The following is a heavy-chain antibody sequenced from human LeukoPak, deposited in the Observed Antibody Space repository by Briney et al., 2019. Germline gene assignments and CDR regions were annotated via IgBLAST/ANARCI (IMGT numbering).Heavy chain of an antibody. Sequence: PSETLSLTCTVSGGSISSSSYYWGWIRQPPGKGLEWIGSIYYSGSTYYNPSLKSRVTISVDTSKNQFSLKLSSVTAADTAVYYCARRRSTYYYDSGGYSDYWGQGTLVTVSS. J-gene: IGHJ4*02. CDR1: GGSISSSSYY. CDR2: IYYSGST. CDR3: ARRRSTYYYDSGGYSDY. D-gene: IGHD3-22*01. V-gene: IGHV4-39*01.